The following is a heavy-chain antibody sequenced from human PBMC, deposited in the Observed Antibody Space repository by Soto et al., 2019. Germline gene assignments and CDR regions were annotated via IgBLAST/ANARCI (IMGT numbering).Heavy chain of an antibody. Sequence: QVQLVESGGGVVQPGRSLRLSCAASGFTFSSYGIHWVRQAPGKGLEWGAVIWYDGSNKYYADSVKGRFTISRDNSKNTLYLQMNSLRAEDTAVYYCARERITMVRGVINYGMDVWGQGTTVTVSS. CDR2: IWYDGSNK. V-gene: IGHV3-33*01. D-gene: IGHD3-10*01. CDR3: ARERITMVRGVINYGMDV. CDR1: GFTFSSYG. J-gene: IGHJ6*02.